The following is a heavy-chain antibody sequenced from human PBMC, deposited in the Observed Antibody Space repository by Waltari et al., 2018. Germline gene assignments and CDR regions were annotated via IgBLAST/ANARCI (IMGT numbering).Heavy chain of an antibody. J-gene: IGHJ4*02. CDR3: ARGTHEFGDY. CDR1: GGSFSDYY. V-gene: IGHV4-34*01. Sequence: QVQLQQWGAGLLKPSETLSLTCAVYGGSFSDYYWTWIRQPPGKGLEWIGEIIHSGGSNHNPYLKSRVTISVDTSKNLFSLKVNSVTAADTAVYYCARGTHEFGDYWGQGTPVTVSS. D-gene: IGHD3-16*01. CDR2: IIHSGGS.